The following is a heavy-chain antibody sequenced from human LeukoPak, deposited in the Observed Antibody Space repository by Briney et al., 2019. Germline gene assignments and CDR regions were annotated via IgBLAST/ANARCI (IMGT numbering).Heavy chain of an antibody. CDR2: ISGSGGST. V-gene: IGHV3-23*01. Sequence: HPGGSLRLSCAASGFTFSSFAMSWVRQAPGKGLEWVSAISGSGGSTYYADSVKGRFTISRDNSKNTLSLQMNSLRAEDTALYYCSNGRTSSGTLQHDYWGQGTLVTVSS. J-gene: IGHJ4*02. CDR3: SNGRTSSGTLQHDY. CDR1: GFTFSSFA. D-gene: IGHD6-19*01.